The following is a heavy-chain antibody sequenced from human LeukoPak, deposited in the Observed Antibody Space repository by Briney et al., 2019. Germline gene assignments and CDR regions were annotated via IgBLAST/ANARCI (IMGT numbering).Heavy chain of an antibody. CDR2: ISGSSSYI. J-gene: IGHJ2*01. CDR3: ARDSSGGFWYFDL. D-gene: IGHD6-19*01. V-gene: IGHV3-21*01. CDR1: GFTFSSYS. Sequence: GGSLRLSCAASGFTFSSYSMNWVRQAPGKGLEWVSSISGSSSYIYYADSVKGRFTISRDNAKNSLYLQMNSLRAEDTAVYYCARDSSGGFWYFDLWGRGTLVTVSS.